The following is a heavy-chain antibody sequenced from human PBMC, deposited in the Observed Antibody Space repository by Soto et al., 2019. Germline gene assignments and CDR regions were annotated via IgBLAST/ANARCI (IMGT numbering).Heavy chain of an antibody. CDR1: GFTFSSYA. J-gene: IGHJ4*02. D-gene: IGHD3-16*01. V-gene: IGHV3-30-3*01. CDR3: ASSLSPDFGAGLTY. Sequence: QVQLVESGGGWVKPGGSLRLSCAASGFTFSSYAMHWVRQAPGKGLEWVAVISYDGSNKYYADSVKGRFTISRDNSKNTLYLQMNSLRAEDTAVYYCASSLSPDFGAGLTYWGQGTLVTVSS. CDR2: ISYDGSNK.